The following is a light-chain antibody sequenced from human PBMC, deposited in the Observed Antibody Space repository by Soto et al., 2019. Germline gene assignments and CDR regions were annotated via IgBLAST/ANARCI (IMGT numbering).Light chain of an antibody. V-gene: IGLV2-11*01. J-gene: IGLJ1*01. CDR3: CSFAGSYTSFG. CDR2: DVN. Sequence: QSVLTQPRSVSGSPGQSVTISCTGTSNYVSWYQQHPGKAPKLIISDVNKRPSGVPDRFSGSKSGRTASLTISGLLAEDEADYYCCSFAGSYTSFGFATGTKATVL. CDR1: SNY.